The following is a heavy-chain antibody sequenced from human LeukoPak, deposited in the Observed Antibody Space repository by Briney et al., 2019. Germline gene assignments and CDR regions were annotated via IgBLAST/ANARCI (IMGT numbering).Heavy chain of an antibody. J-gene: IGHJ6*03. D-gene: IGHD6-13*01. Sequence: PSQTLSLTCAVSGGSLSSGGYSWRWIRQPPGKGLEWLGHIYYSGYTSYNPSPKSRVTISIDTSKNRFSLKLSSVTAADTAVYYCARGSSSWLPYYMDVWGKGTTVTASS. V-gene: IGHV4-30-4*07. CDR1: GGSLSSGGYS. CDR3: ARGSSSWLPYYMDV. CDR2: IYYSGYT.